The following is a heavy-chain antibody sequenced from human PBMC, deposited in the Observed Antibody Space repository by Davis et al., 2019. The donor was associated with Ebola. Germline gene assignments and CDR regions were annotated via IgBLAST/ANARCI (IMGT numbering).Heavy chain of an antibody. J-gene: IGHJ6*02. CDR1: GEMEENYD. Sequence: ASVKVSCKASGEMEENYDIHWVRQATGQGLEWMGWMNPNSDNRGYAQKFQGRVTMTGSTSISTAYMELSSLNSEDTAVYYCATTAVTTDYNFGMDVWGQGTAVIVSS. V-gene: IGHV1-8*01. CDR3: ATTAVTTDYNFGMDV. CDR2: MNPNSDNR. D-gene: IGHD4-17*01.